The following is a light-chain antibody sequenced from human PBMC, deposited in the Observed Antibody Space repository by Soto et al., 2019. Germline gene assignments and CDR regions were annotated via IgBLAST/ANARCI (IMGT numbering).Light chain of an antibody. Sequence: TLSVSPGERATLSCRASQSIRNSLIWYQQKSGQPPRLLIYGASTRATGIPARFSGSGSGTDFTLTISSLQSEDFAVYYCQQDDNLPLYTSC. CDR1: QSIRNS. J-gene: IGKJ2*01. V-gene: IGKV3-15*01. CDR2: GAS. CDR3: QQDDNLPLYT.